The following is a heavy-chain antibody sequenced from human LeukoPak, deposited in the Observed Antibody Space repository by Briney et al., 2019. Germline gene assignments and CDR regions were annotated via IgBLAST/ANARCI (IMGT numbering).Heavy chain of an antibody. Sequence: GASVKVSCKVSGYTLTELSMHWVRQAPGKGREWMGGFDPEDGETIYAQKFQGRVTMTEDTSTDTAYMELSSLRSDDTAVYYCARGGRWELPRPYAFDVWGQGTVVTVSS. V-gene: IGHV1-24*01. J-gene: IGHJ3*01. CDR2: FDPEDGET. D-gene: IGHD1-26*01. CDR1: GYTLTELS. CDR3: ARGGRWELPRPYAFDV.